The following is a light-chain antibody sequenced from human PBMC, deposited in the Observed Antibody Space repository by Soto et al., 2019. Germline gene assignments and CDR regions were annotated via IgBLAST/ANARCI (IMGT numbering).Light chain of an antibody. CDR3: LQYQSYPYT. J-gene: IGKJ2*01. CDR2: KAS. V-gene: IGKV1-5*03. Sequence: DIQMTQSPSTLSASVGDRVTITCRASQSISSWLTWNQQKPGKAPKVLIYKASSLQSGVPSRFSGSGSGTDFTLTISSLQPDDFATYSCLQYQSYPYTFGQGTKLEIK. CDR1: QSISSW.